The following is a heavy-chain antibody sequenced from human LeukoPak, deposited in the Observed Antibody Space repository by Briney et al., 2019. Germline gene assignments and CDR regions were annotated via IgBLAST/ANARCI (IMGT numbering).Heavy chain of an antibody. V-gene: IGHV3-23*01. Sequence: GGSLRLSCATSGFTSSAYAMNWVRQAPGKGLEWVSAISGSCGSTYYADSVKGRFTISRDNSKNTLYLQMNSLRAEDTAVYYCAKGDSSGDYWGQGTLVTVSS. J-gene: IGHJ4*02. CDR1: GFTSSAYA. D-gene: IGHD6-19*01. CDR2: ISGSCGST. CDR3: AKGDSSGDY.